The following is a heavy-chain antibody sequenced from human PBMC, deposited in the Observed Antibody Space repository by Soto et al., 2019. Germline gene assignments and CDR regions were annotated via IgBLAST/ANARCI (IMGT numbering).Heavy chain of an antibody. CDR2: ISWNSGSI. CDR3: AKGVATYCGGDCYANAFDI. V-gene: IGHV3-9*01. J-gene: IGHJ3*02. Sequence: EVQLVESGGGLVQPGRSLRLSCAASGFTFDDYAMHWVRQAPGKGLEWVSGISWNSGSIGYADSVKGRFTISRDNAKNSRYLQMNSLRAEDTALYYCAKGVATYCGGDCYANAFDIWGQGTMVTVSS. D-gene: IGHD2-21*02. CDR1: GFTFDDYA.